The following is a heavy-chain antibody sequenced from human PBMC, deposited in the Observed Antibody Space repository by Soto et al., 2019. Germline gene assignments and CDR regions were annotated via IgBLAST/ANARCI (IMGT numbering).Heavy chain of an antibody. J-gene: IGHJ2*01. D-gene: IGHD6-19*01. Sequence: VQLVQSGAEVRRTGSSVQVSCKASGGSFRNYVISWVRQAPGQGLAWMGGIMPIRGTANYAQKFQGRGTISADESTCTRKMELISMRSEDTAVSFYEREGGSVVAVAGAVRYLDICGRGTPVTVSS. V-gene: IGHV1-69*01. CDR3: EREGGSVVAVAGAVRYLDI. CDR1: GGSFRNYV. CDR2: IMPIRGTA.